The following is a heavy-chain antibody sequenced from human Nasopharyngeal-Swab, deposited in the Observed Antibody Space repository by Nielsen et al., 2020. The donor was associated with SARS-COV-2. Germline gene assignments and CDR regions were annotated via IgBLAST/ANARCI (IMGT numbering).Heavy chain of an antibody. D-gene: IGHD4-17*01. J-gene: IGHJ4*02. Sequence: WICQPPGKGLEWVAVISYDGSNKYYADSVKGRFTISRDNSKNTLYLQMNSLRAEDTAVYYCAKAGGTVTTRGIDYWGQGTLVTVSS. V-gene: IGHV3-30*18. CDR3: AKAGGTVTTRGIDY. CDR2: ISYDGSNK.